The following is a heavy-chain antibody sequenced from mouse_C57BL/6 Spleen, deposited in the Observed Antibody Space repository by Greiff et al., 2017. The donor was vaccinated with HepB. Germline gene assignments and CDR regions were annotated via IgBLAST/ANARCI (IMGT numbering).Heavy chain of an antibody. Sequence: EVHLVESGGDLVKPGGSLKLSCAASGFTFSSYGMSWVRQTPDKRLEWVATISSGGSYTYYPDSVKGRFTISRDNAKNTLYLQMSSLKSEDTAMYYCARQGPYDGYWYFDVWGTGTTVTVSS. CDR1: GFTFSSYG. V-gene: IGHV5-6*01. D-gene: IGHD2-3*01. CDR3: ARQGPYDGYWYFDV. J-gene: IGHJ1*03. CDR2: ISSGGSYT.